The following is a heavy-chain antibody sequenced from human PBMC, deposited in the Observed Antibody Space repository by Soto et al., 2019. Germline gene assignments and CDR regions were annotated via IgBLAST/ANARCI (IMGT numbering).Heavy chain of an antibody. V-gene: IGHV3-23*01. CDR3: AKDRTFGPPLVRFDS. Sequence: GGSLRLSCGASGFTFSVYAMTWVRQAPGKGLEWVSAISGNGGGTYYADSVKGRFTISRDNSKSTLHLQMNSLRVEDTAVYYCAKDRTFGPPLVRFDSWGQGTLVTVSS. D-gene: IGHD6-6*01. CDR1: GFTFSVYA. J-gene: IGHJ4*02. CDR2: ISGNGGGT.